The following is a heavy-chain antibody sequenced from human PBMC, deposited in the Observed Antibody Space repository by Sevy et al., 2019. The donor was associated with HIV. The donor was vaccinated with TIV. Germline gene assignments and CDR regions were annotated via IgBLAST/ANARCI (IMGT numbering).Heavy chain of an antibody. J-gene: IGHJ4*02. Sequence: GGSLRLSCAASGFTFSSYAMHWVRQAPGKGLEWVAVISYDGSNKYYADSVKGRFTISRVNSKNKVYLQMNRLRVEDTAEYYWARGAKNSNYYDSSGYYERTVSSYYFDDWGQGTLVTVSS. D-gene: IGHD3-22*01. CDR2: ISYDGSNK. V-gene: IGHV3-30-3*01. CDR1: GFTFSSYA. CDR3: ARGAKNSNYYDSSGYYERTVSSYYFDD.